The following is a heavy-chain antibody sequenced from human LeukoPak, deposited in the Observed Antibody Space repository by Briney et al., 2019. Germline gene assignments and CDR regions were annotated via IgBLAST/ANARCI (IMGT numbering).Heavy chain of an antibody. V-gene: IGHV1-46*01. D-gene: IGHD1-14*01. Sequence: GASVKVSCKASGYTFTNNYLHWVRQAPGQGLEWMGIINPTGGSTTYAQKFQGRVTMTEDTSTDTAYMELSSLRSEDTAVYYCATDSKTAGYYYYGMDVWGQGTTVTVSS. CDR3: ATDSKTAGYYYYGMDV. J-gene: IGHJ6*02. CDR1: GYTFTNNY. CDR2: INPTGGST.